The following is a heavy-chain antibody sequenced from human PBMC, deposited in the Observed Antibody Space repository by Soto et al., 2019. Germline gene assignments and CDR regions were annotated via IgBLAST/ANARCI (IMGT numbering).Heavy chain of an antibody. V-gene: IGHV3-7*04. Sequence: PGGSLRLSYAASGFTFSRYWMNWVRQAPGKGLEWVANIRQDGSEKYYEDSVTGRFTISRDNAKNSLFLQMNSLRAEDTAVYYCARNLGYCNSTNCYTVLDYWGQGTLVTVSS. J-gene: IGHJ4*02. CDR3: ARNLGYCNSTNCYTVLDY. CDR2: IRQDGSEK. D-gene: IGHD2-2*02. CDR1: GFTFSRYW.